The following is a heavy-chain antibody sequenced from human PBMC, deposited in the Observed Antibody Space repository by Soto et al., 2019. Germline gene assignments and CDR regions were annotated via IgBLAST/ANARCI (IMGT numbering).Heavy chain of an antibody. V-gene: IGHV3-33*01. D-gene: IGHD6-19*01. Sequence: VQLVESGGGVAQPGRSLRLSCAASGFTFSSYGMHWVRQAPGKGLEWVAVIWYDGSNKYYADSVKGRFTISRDNAKNMLYLQMNSLGAEDTAVYYCASEGGTPGIAVAGTWWFDPWGQGPLVIVSS. CDR1: GFTFSSYG. CDR2: IWYDGSNK. CDR3: ASEGGTPGIAVAGTWWFDP. J-gene: IGHJ5*02.